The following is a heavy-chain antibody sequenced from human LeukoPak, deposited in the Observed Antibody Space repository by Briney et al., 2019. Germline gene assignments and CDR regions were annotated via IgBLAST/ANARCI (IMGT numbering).Heavy chain of an antibody. Sequence: WGTLRLSCAASGFSFSVYEIHWVRQAPGKGLEWIADITISGHTKNYADSVKGRFTISRDNARTSLYLQMNSLRVEDTGVYYCARGDPHADLWGQGTLVTVSS. CDR2: ITISGHTK. CDR1: GFSFSVYE. V-gene: IGHV3-48*03. J-gene: IGHJ5*02. CDR3: ARGDPHADL.